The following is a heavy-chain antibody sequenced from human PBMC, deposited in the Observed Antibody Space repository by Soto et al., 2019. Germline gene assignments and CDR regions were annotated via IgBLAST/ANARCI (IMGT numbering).Heavy chain of an antibody. D-gene: IGHD3-22*01. CDR2: IYYSGST. Sequence: SETLSLTCTVSGGSISSSSYYWGWIRQPPGKGLEWIGSIYYSGSTYYNPSLKSRVTISVDTSKNQFSLKLSSVTAADTAVYYCARRIRENYYDSSGYYYLGGYYYYGMDVWGQGTTVTVSS. CDR1: GGSISSSSYY. V-gene: IGHV4-39*01. CDR3: ARRIRENYYDSSGYYYLGGYYYYGMDV. J-gene: IGHJ6*02.